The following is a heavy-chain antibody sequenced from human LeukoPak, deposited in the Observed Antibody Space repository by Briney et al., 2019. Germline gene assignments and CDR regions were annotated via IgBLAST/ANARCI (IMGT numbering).Heavy chain of an antibody. CDR1: GFTFSSYA. Sequence: QSGGSLRLSCAASGFTFSSYAMSWVRQAPGKGLEWVSAISGSGGSTYYADSVKGRFTIPRDNSKNTLYLQMNSLRAEDTAVYYCAKGSSSTSGPRYYFDYWGQGTLVTVSS. CDR3: AKGSSSTSGPRYYFDY. J-gene: IGHJ4*02. CDR2: ISGSGGST. D-gene: IGHD6-13*01. V-gene: IGHV3-23*01.